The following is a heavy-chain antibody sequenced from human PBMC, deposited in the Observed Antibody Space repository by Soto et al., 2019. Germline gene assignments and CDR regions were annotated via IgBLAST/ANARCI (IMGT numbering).Heavy chain of an antibody. CDR3: ARQRVVPATPTNWFDP. J-gene: IGHJ5*02. Sequence: QVQVQESGPGLVKPSDTLSLTCTVSGGSVSSRSYFWGWIRQSPGKGLEWIGTIYYNGSTYYNPSLQSRVTLYVDTSRNHFSLKLTSVTASDTALYYCARQRVVPATPTNWFDPWGQGTLVTVSS. CDR1: GGSVSSRSYF. CDR2: IYYNGST. V-gene: IGHV4-39*01. D-gene: IGHD2-15*01.